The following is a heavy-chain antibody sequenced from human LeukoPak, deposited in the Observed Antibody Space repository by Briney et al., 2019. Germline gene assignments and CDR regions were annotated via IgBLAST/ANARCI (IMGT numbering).Heavy chain of an antibody. J-gene: IGHJ3*02. V-gene: IGHV1-46*01. CDR3: ARIRDGYNDAYDI. Sequence: ASVKVSCKASGYTFTGYYMHWVRQAPGQRLEWMGLINPGGDNTDYAQKFQGRVTMTSDTSARTVYMELSSLRSEDTAIYYCARIRDGYNDAYDIWGQGTVVTVSS. D-gene: IGHD5-24*01. CDR2: INPGGDNT. CDR1: GYTFTGYY.